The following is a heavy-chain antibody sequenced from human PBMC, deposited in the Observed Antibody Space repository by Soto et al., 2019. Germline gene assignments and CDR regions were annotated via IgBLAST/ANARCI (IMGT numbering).Heavy chain of an antibody. CDR1: GFTFSSYA. D-gene: IGHD3-3*01. V-gene: IGHV3-30-3*01. CDR3: ASIYYDFWSGYSYYYYGMDV. J-gene: IGHJ6*02. CDR2: ISYDGSNK. Sequence: QVQLVESGGGVVQPGRSLRLSCAASGFTFSSYAMHWVHQAPGKGLEWVAVISYDGSNKYYADSVKGRFTISRDNSKNTLYLQMNSLRAEDTAVYYCASIYYDFWSGYSYYYYGMDVWGQGTTVTVSS.